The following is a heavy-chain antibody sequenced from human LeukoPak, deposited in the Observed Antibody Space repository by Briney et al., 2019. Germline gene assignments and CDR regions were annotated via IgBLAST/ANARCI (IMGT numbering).Heavy chain of an antibody. D-gene: IGHD2-2*01. V-gene: IGHV6-1*01. CDR1: GDSVSSNSAA. CDR3: ARDPGPGGYCSSVSCSFDY. Sequence: SQTLSLTCALSGDSVSSNSAAWNWIRQSPSRGLEWLVRTYYRSKWYNDYAVSVKSRITINPDTSKNQFSLQLNSVTPEDTAVYYCARDPGPGGYCSSVSCSFDYWGQGTLVTVSS. J-gene: IGHJ4*02. CDR2: TYYRSKWYN.